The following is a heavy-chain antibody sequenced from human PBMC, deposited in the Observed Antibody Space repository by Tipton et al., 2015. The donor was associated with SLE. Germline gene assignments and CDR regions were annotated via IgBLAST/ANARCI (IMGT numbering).Heavy chain of an antibody. CDR2: IYRTA. CDR3: AGQYYDFLSGLEDAFDI. CDR1: GYSISSGYY. V-gene: IGHV4-38-2*02. D-gene: IGHD3-3*01. J-gene: IGHJ3*02. Sequence: TLSLTCTVSGYSISSGYYWGWIRQSPGKGLEWIGSIYRTAYYNPSLKSRVTVSVETSKNELSLKLSSVTAADTAVYYCAGQYYDFLSGLEDAFDIWGQGTMVTVSS.